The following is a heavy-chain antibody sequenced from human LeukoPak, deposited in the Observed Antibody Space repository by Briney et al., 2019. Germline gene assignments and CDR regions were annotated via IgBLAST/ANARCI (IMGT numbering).Heavy chain of an antibody. V-gene: IGHV4-59*01. Sequence: SETLSLTCAVYGGSFSGYYWCWIRQPPGKGLEWIGNIYYSGRTNYNPSLKSRVTISVDMSKNQFSLKLSSVTAADTAVYYCARDRGDGYNLFDYWGQGTLVTVSS. D-gene: IGHD5-24*01. CDR1: GGSFSGYY. J-gene: IGHJ4*02. CDR3: ARDRGDGYNLFDY. CDR2: IYYSGRT.